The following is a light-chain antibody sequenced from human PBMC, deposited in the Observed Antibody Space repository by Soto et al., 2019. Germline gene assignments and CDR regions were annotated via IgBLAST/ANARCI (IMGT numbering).Light chain of an antibody. J-gene: IGKJ2*01. CDR2: SGS. CDR1: QSMSDS. Sequence: DIQLTQSPSSLSASVGDRVTIPCRASQSMSDSLNWYQQKSGKAPKLLIYSGSTLETGVPSRFSGSGSGTDFTLTISSLQPEDFGTYFCQQSYSNSYTFGQGTTLEIK. V-gene: IGKV1-39*01. CDR3: QQSYSNSYT.